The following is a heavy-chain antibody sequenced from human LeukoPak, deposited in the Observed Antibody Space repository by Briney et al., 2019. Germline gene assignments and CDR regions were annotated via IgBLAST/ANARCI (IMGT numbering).Heavy chain of an antibody. V-gene: IGHV3-33*01. CDR3: ARDWARYYYGSGSLDY. J-gene: IGHJ4*02. CDR2: IWYDGGNK. Sequence: GGSLRLSCAASGFTFSSYGMHWVRQAPGKGLEWVAVIWYDGGNKYYADSVKGRFTISRDNSKNTLYLQMNSLRAEDTAVCYCARDWARYYYGSGSLDYWGQGTLVTVSS. CDR1: GFTFSSYG. D-gene: IGHD3-10*01.